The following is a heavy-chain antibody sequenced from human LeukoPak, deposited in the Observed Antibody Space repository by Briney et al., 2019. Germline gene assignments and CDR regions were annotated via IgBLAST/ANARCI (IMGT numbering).Heavy chain of an antibody. CDR2: IYHSGST. V-gene: IGHV4-38-2*02. J-gene: IGHJ4*02. D-gene: IGHD4-17*01. Sequence: PSETLSLTCTVSGYSISSGYYWGWIRQPPGKGLEWIGSIYHSGSTYYNPSLKSRVTISVDTSKNQFSLKLSSVTAADTAVYYCATSTTTVTTGSFDYWGQGTLVTVSS. CDR1: GYSISSGYY. CDR3: ATSTTTVTTGSFDY.